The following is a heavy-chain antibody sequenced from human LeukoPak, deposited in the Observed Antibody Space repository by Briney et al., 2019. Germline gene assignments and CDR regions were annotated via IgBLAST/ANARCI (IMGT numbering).Heavy chain of an antibody. J-gene: IGHJ4*02. CDR3: AKGSTQFYFDS. CDR2: ITGSAGST. Sequence: GGSLRLSCAASGFTFTSSAMSWVRQAPGKGLEWVSAITGSAGSTYYADSVKGRFTISRDNSKNTLYLQMNTLRAEDTALYYCAKGSTQFYFDSWGQGTLVTVSS. D-gene: IGHD5-24*01. CDR1: GFTFTSSA. V-gene: IGHV3-23*01.